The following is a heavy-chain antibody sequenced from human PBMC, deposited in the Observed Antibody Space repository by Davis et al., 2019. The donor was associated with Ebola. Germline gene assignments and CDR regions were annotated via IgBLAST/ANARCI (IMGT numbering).Heavy chain of an antibody. D-gene: IGHD2-21*02. CDR2: IIPILGIA. Sequence: VKVSCKASGGTFSSYAISWVRQAPGQGLEWMGRIIPILGIANYAQKFQGRVTITADKSTSTAYMDLSSLRSEDTAVYYCARGHDSTYGMDVWGQGTTVTVSS. J-gene: IGHJ6*02. CDR1: GGTFSSYA. CDR3: ARGHDSTYGMDV. V-gene: IGHV1-69*04.